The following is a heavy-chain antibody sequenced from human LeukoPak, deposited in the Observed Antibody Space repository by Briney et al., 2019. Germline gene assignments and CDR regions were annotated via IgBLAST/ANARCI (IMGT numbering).Heavy chain of an antibody. J-gene: IGHJ4*02. CDR2: IDSGGST. Sequence: GGSLRLSCAASGFAVSSNDMSWVRQAPAKGLEWISVIDSGGSTYNADSVKGRFTISRDNSKNTLNLQMDSLRAEDTAVYYCAKDAPRDGGDFDYWGQGTLVTVSS. CDR1: GFAVSSND. V-gene: IGHV3-53*01. CDR3: AKDAPRDGGDFDY. D-gene: IGHD5-24*01.